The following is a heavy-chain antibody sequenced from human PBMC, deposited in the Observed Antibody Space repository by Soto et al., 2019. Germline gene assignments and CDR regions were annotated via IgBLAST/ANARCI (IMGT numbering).Heavy chain of an antibody. Sequence: EVQLLESGGGLVQPGGSLRLSCAASGFTFSNYAMSWVRQAPGRGLEWVSIISGTGGSTYYADSVKGRFTISRDNSKNTLYLKMNSLRAEDTALYYCAKEQSWKATDYWGQGTLVTIFS. CDR3: AKEQSWKATDY. V-gene: IGHV3-23*01. CDR1: GFTFSNYA. CDR2: ISGTGGST. D-gene: IGHD1-1*01. J-gene: IGHJ4*02.